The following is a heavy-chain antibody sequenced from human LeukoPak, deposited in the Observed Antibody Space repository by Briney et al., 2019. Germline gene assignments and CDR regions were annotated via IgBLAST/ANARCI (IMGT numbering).Heavy chain of an antibody. V-gene: IGHV4-59*08. D-gene: IGHD6-6*01. CDR3: ARHFAYSSSSYFDY. CDR1: GGSVSGYY. CDR2: VYYTGST. Sequence: SETLSLTCSVSGGSVSGYYWSWIRQPPGKGLEWIGYVYYTGSTNYNPSLKSRVTMFEDKSKNQFSLRLYSVTVADTAVYYCARHFAYSSSSYFDYWGQGSLVTVSS. J-gene: IGHJ4*02.